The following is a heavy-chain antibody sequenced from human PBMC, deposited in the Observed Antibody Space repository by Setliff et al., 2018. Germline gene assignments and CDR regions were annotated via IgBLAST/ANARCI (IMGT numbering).Heavy chain of an antibody. CDR2: IYYSGST. Sequence: PSETLSLTCTVSGGSISSGGYYWSWIRQRPGKGLEWIGYIYYSGSTYYNPSLKSRVTISVDTSKNQFSLKLSSVTAADTAVYHCARGGYSYGLGGFPLDYWGQGTLVTVSS. CDR3: ARGGYSYGLGGFPLDY. CDR1: GGSISSGGYY. J-gene: IGHJ4*02. V-gene: IGHV4-31*03. D-gene: IGHD5-18*01.